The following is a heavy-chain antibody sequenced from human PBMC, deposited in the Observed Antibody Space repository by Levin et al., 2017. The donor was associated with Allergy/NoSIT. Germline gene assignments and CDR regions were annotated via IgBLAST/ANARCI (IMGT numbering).Heavy chain of an antibody. J-gene: IGHJ4*02. CDR1: GFTFDDYV. CDR3: AKGAVTAQYYFDY. V-gene: IGHV3-9*01. Sequence: SCAASGFTFDDYVMHCVRQAPGEGLEWVSGISWNSGTIDYADSVKGRFTISRDNAKNSLYLQMDSLRPEDTALYYCAKGAVTAQYYFDYWGQGTLVTVSS. CDR2: ISWNSGTI. D-gene: IGHD4-11*01.